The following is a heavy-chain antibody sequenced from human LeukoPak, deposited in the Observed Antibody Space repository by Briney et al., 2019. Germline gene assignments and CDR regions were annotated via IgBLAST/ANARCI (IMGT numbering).Heavy chain of an antibody. Sequence: GASVKVSCKASGYTFTSYYMHWVRQAPGQGLEWMGIINPSGGSTNYAQKFQGRVTMTRDTSTSTVYMDMSSLRSEDTAVYYCARGFSMVRGVLYYFDYWGQGTLVTVSS. CDR1: GYTFTSYY. J-gene: IGHJ4*02. CDR3: ARGFSMVRGVLYYFDY. CDR2: INPSGGST. D-gene: IGHD3-10*01. V-gene: IGHV1-46*01.